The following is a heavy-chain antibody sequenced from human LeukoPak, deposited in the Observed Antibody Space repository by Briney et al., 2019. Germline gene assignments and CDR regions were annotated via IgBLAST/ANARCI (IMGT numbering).Heavy chain of an antibody. D-gene: IGHD2-15*01. CDR1: GFTFSSYS. CDR2: ISDSSSYI. V-gene: IGHV3-21*06. CDR3: AREGGWNLPTLVY. Sequence: GGSLRLSCAASGFTFSSYSMNWVRQAPGKGLEWVSSISDSSSYIYYADSVKGRFTISRANAKNSLYLHMNSLRAEDTAVYYCAREGGWNLPTLVYWGQGTLVTVSS. J-gene: IGHJ4*02.